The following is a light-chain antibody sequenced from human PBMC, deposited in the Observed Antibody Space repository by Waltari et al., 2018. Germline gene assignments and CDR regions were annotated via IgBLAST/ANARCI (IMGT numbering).Light chain of an antibody. Sequence: DIQLTQSPSSLSASIGDRVTITCQASEDINNYLNWYPQKPGKAPKLLIYDASNLQVGVPSRFSGGGSGTDFTFTISSLQPGDIATYYCQQHDNLPLTFGGGTKVEIK. J-gene: IGKJ4*01. V-gene: IGKV1-33*01. CDR3: QQHDNLPLT. CDR1: EDINNY. CDR2: DAS.